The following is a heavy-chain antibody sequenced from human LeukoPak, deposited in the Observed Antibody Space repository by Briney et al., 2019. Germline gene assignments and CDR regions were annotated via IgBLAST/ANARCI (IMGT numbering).Heavy chain of an antibody. V-gene: IGHV3-23*01. CDR3: AKDASWQWLETFGDYYYYYMDV. D-gene: IGHD6-19*01. CDR2: ISGSGGST. J-gene: IGHJ6*03. CDR1: GFTFSSYA. Sequence: GGSLRLSCAASGFTFSSYAMSWVRQAPGKGLEWVSAISGSGGSTYYADSVKGRFTISGDNSKNTPYLQMNSLRAEDTAVYYCAKDASWQWLETFGDYYYYYMDVWGKGTTVTVSS.